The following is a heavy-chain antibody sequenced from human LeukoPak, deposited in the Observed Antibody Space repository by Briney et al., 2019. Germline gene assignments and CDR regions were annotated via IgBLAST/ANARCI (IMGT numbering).Heavy chain of an antibody. Sequence: PSETLSLTCAVYGGSFSGYYWSWIRQPPGKGLEWIGEINHSGSTNYNPSLKSRVTISVDTSKNQFSLKLSSVTAADTAVYYCASRGSSGYYYARRYYFDYWGQGTLVTVSS. J-gene: IGHJ4*02. D-gene: IGHD3-22*01. CDR3: ASRGSSGYYYARRYYFDY. V-gene: IGHV4-34*01. CDR2: INHSGST. CDR1: GGSFSGYY.